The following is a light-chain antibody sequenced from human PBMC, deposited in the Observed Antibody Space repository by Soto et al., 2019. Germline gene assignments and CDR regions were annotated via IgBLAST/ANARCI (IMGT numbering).Light chain of an antibody. CDR1: QTVSSSY. CDR3: QQYGSSPLT. J-gene: IGKJ4*01. CDR2: VAS. V-gene: IGKV3-20*01. Sequence: EIVLTQSPGTLSLSPGERATLSCRASQTVSSSYVAWYQQKPGQAPRRLIYVASSRATGIPDRGSGRGARTDCTRTSSRLEPEDFAVYYGQQYGSSPLTVGGGTKVEIK.